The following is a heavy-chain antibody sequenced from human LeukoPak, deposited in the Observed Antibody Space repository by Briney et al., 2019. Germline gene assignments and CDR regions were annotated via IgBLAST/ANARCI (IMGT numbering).Heavy chain of an antibody. V-gene: IGHV1-69*13. D-gene: IGHD2-2*01. CDR3: ARGVSTSPHANWFDP. Sequence: SVKFSCKASGRTFSSYAISWVRHAPGQGLEWMGWIIPIFGTANYAQKFQGSVTITADASTSTAYMELSSLRSEDTAVYYCARGVSTSPHANWFDPWGQGTLVTVSS. J-gene: IGHJ5*02. CDR1: GRTFSSYA. CDR2: IIPIFGTA.